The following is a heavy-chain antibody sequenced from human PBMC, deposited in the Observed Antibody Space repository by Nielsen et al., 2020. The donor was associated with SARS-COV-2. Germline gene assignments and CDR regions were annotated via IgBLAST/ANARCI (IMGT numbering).Heavy chain of an antibody. CDR3: ARTYSSGWSHYFDY. Sequence: SETLSLTCTVSGGSISTSPYYWDWIRQPPGKGLEWIGSIYYSGITFYSPSLKSRVTISVDTSRNQFSLKLSSVTAADTAVYYCARTYSSGWSHYFDYWGQGTLVTVSS. CDR1: GGSISTSPYY. CDR2: IYYSGIT. D-gene: IGHD6-19*01. J-gene: IGHJ4*02. V-gene: IGHV4-39*07.